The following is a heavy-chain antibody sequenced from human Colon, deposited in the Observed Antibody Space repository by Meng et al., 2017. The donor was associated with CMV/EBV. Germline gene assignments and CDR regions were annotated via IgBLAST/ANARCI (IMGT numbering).Heavy chain of an antibody. CDR2: ISANGDNT. J-gene: IGHJ4*02. CDR1: GFTFNTYP. D-gene: IGHD3-10*01. V-gene: IGHV3-64*01. CDR3: ARVVSGDFDY. Sequence: EGQLLESWGGLVQPGGSLRLSCVASGFTFNTYPMHWVRQAPGKGLEHVSGISANGDNTPYASSVKDRFIVSRDNLKNTLYLQMGSLRPDDTGVYYCARVVSGDFDYWGQGTLVTVSS.